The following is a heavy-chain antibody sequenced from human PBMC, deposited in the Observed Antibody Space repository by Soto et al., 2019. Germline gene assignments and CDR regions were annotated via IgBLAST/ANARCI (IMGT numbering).Heavy chain of an antibody. J-gene: IGHJ6*02. Sequence: ASVKVSCKASGYTFTSYGISWVRQAPGQGLEWMGWISAYNGNTNYVQKLQGRVTMTTDTSTSTAYMELRSLRSDDTAVYYCARVRGRDGYNDYYYYGMDVWGQGTTVTVSS. CDR3: ARVRGRDGYNDYYYYGMDV. D-gene: IGHD5-12*01. V-gene: IGHV1-18*01. CDR2: ISAYNGNT. CDR1: GYTFTSYG.